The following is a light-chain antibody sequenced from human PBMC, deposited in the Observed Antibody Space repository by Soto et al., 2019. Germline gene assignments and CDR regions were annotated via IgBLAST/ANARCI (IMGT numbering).Light chain of an antibody. Sequence: DIQMTQSPSSLSASVGDRVTITCRASQGIRNDLGWYQQKPGMAPKRLIYSASTLQGGVPSRFSGSASGTDFPLTFSTPQPEDLPTYYCILLFTAPPIFGGGTKGEIK. CDR2: SAS. CDR3: ILLFTAPPI. CDR1: QGIRND. J-gene: IGKJ4*01. V-gene: IGKV1-17*01.